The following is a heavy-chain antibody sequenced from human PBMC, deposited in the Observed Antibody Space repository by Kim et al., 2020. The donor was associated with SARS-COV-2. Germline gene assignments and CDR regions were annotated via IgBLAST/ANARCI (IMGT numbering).Heavy chain of an antibody. D-gene: IGHD6-13*01. Sequence: TPSRKSRGTMSVDTAKNQFSLKLSSVTAADTAVCYCAREAAAGTPSWFDPWGQGTLVTVSP. CDR3: AREAAAGTPSWFDP. J-gene: IGHJ5*02. V-gene: IGHV4-4*06.